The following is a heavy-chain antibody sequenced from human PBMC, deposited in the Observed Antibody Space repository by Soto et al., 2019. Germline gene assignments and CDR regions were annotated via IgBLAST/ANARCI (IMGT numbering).Heavy chain of an antibody. Sequence: QVQLVQSGAEVKKPGSSVKVSCKASGGTFSSYTISCVRQAPGQGLEWMGRIIPILGIANYEQKCQGSVKITADKSTGTAYVKLSSQRSEDTAVYYCASQYDSSDYWSQGTLVTVSS. CDR3: ASQYDSSDY. D-gene: IGHD3-22*01. CDR2: IIPILGIA. V-gene: IGHV1-69*02. CDR1: GGTFSSYT. J-gene: IGHJ4*02.